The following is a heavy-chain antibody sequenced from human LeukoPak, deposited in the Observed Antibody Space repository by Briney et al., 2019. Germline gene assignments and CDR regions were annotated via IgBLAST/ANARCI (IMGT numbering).Heavy chain of an antibody. D-gene: IGHD6-19*01. Sequence: GGSLRLSCAASGFTFSSYWMHWVRQAPGKGLVWVSRINSVGTSRTYADSVKGRFTISRDNAKNTLYLQMNSLRAEDTAVYYCARDYEQWRYFDNWGQGTLVTVSS. CDR2: INSVGTSR. J-gene: IGHJ4*02. CDR1: GFTFSSYW. CDR3: ARDYEQWRYFDN. V-gene: IGHV3-74*01.